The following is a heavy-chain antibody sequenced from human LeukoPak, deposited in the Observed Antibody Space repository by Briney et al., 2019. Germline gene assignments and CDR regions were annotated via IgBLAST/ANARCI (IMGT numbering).Heavy chain of an antibody. CDR1: GFTFSSYW. Sequence: GGSLRLSCAASGFTFSSYWMHWVRQAPGKGLVWVSRVNSDGSSATYADSVKGRFTISRDNAKNTLYLQMNSLRAEDTAVYYCVRGTMPAPGRIDCWGQGTLVTVSS. CDR2: VNSDGSSA. J-gene: IGHJ4*02. V-gene: IGHV3-74*01. CDR3: VRGTMPAPGRIDC. D-gene: IGHD6-13*01.